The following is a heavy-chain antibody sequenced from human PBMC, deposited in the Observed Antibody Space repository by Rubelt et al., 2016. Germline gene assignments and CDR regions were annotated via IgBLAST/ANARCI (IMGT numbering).Heavy chain of an antibody. CDR3: ARRRYSSSWGFDY. CDR2: ISYDGSTK. CDR1: GFTFSTYA. Sequence: QVQLVESGGGVVQPGRSLRLSCAASGFTFSTYAIHWVRQAPGKGLEWVAVISYDGSTKYYADSVKGRFTISRDNSKNTLYLQMNSLRAEDTAVYYCARRRYSSSWGFDYWGQGTLVTVSS. D-gene: IGHD6-13*01. V-gene: IGHV3-30*04. J-gene: IGHJ4*02.